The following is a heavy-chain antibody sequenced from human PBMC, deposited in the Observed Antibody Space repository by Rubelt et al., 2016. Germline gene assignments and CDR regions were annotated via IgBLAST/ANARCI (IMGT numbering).Heavy chain of an antibody. CDR2: ISGSAGST. CDR3: ARFATRCSSTSCYVDA. J-gene: IGHJ5*02. Sequence: VQPGGSLRLSCAASGFIISSYAMTWVRQAPGKGLEWVSEISGSAGSTYYADSVKGRFTISRDNSKNSLYLQMNSLRAEDTAVFYCARFATRCSSTSCYVDAWGQGTLVTVSS. V-gene: IGHV3-23*01. D-gene: IGHD2-2*01. CDR1: GFIISSYA.